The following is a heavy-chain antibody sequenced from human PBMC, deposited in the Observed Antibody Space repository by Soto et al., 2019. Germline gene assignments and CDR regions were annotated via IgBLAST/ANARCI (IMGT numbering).Heavy chain of an antibody. Sequence: PSETLSLTCTVSGGSISSGGYYWTWIRQHPGKGLEWIGYIYYSGSTYYNPSLKSRVTMSVDTSKNQFSMKLSSVTAADTAVYYCATSNLRKDAFDIWGQGTVVTVSS. V-gene: IGHV4-31*03. CDR3: ATSNLRKDAFDI. J-gene: IGHJ3*02. CDR2: IYYSGST. CDR1: GGSISSGGYY.